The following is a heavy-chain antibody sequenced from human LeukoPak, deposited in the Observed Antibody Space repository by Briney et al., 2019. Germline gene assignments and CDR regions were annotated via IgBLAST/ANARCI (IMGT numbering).Heavy chain of an antibody. CDR2: ISASDTST. V-gene: IGHV3-23*01. J-gene: IGHJ4*02. D-gene: IGHD3-10*01. Sequence: PGGSLRLSCAASGFTFSTYAMGWVRQAPGKGLEWVSGISASDTSTYYADSVKGRFTISRDNSKDTLYLQMNGLRAEDTAIYYCARDSTIHGSYFDYWGQGTLVTVSS. CDR3: ARDSTIHGSYFDY. CDR1: GFTFSTYA.